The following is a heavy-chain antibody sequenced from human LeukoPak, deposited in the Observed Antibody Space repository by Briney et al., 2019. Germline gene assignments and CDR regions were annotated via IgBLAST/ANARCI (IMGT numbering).Heavy chain of an antibody. Sequence: SETLSLTCTVSGGSISSGGYYWSWIRQHPGKGLEWIGYIYYSGSTHYNPSLKSRVTISVDTSKNQFSLKLSSVTAADTAVYYCARDREPNWYFDLWGRGTLVTVSS. CDR1: GGSISSGGYY. CDR2: IYYSGST. CDR3: ARDREPNWYFDL. J-gene: IGHJ2*01. V-gene: IGHV4-31*03.